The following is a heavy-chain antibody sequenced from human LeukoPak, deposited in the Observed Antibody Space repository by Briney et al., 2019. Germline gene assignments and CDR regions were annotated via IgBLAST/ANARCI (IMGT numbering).Heavy chain of an antibody. CDR2: INHSGST. Sequence: SETLSLTCNVSGGSISSHYWSWIRQPPGKGLEWIGEINHSGSTNYNPSLKSRVTISVDTSKSQFSLKLSSVTAADTAVYYCARAETTSGADWFDPWGQGTLVTVSS. V-gene: IGHV4-34*01. CDR1: GGSISSHY. J-gene: IGHJ5*02. D-gene: IGHD4-11*01. CDR3: ARAETTSGADWFDP.